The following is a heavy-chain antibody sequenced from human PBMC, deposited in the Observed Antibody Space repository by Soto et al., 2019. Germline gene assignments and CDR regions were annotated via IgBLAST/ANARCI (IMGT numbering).Heavy chain of an antibody. V-gene: IGHV3-33*01. CDR1: GFTFSSYG. CDR3: ARASIYYYGSGEGNYFDY. J-gene: IGHJ4*02. Sequence: ESGGGVVQPGRSLRLSCAASGFTFSSYGMHWVRQAPGKGLEWVAVIWYDGSNKYYADSVKGRFTISRDNSKNTLYLQMNSLRAEDTAVYYCARASIYYYGSGEGNYFDYWGQGTLVTVSS. D-gene: IGHD3-10*01. CDR2: IWYDGSNK.